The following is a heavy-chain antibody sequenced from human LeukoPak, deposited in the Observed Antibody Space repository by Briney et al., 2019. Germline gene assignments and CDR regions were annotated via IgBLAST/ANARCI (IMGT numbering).Heavy chain of an antibody. Sequence: GGSLRLSCAASGFTFSDYYMSWIRQAPGKGLEWVSYISSSGSTIYYADSVKGRFTISRDNAKNTLYLQMNSLRAEDAAVYYCARYITMIVVAPDAFDIWGQGTMVTVSS. J-gene: IGHJ3*02. D-gene: IGHD3-22*01. CDR2: ISSSGSTI. CDR3: ARYITMIVVAPDAFDI. V-gene: IGHV3-11*04. CDR1: GFTFSDYY.